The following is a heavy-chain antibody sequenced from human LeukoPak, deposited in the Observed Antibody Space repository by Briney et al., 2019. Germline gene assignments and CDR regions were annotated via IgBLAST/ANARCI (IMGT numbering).Heavy chain of an antibody. D-gene: IGHD3-3*01. CDR1: GYTFSSYT. CDR2: IIPILGIA. CDR3: ASTHEKLTIFGVVISDY. V-gene: IGHV1-69*02. Sequence: GASVKVSCKASGYTFSSYTISWVRQAPGQGLEWMGRIIPILGIANYAQKFQGRVTITADKSTSTAYMELSSLRSEDTAVYYCASTHEKLTIFGVVISDYWGQGTLVTVSS. J-gene: IGHJ4*02.